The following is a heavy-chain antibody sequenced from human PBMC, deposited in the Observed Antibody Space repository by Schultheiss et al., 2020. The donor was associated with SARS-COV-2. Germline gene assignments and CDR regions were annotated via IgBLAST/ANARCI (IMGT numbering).Heavy chain of an antibody. D-gene: IGHD4-11*01. CDR1: GFTFSSYE. CDR3: AARSRVNYSNYAY. Sequence: AGSLRLSCAASGFTFSSYEMNWVRQAPGKGLEWVSYISSSGSTIYYADSVKGRFTISRDNAKNSLYLQMNSLRAEDTAVYYCAARSRVNYSNYAYWGQGTLVTVSS. CDR2: ISSSGSTI. J-gene: IGHJ4*02. V-gene: IGHV3-48*03.